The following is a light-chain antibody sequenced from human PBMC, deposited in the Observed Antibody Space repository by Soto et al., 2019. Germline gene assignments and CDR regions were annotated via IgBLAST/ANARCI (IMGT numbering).Light chain of an antibody. CDR3: SSYTGSKNFSV. Sequence: QSALTQPPSASGSPGQSVTISCTGTNSDVGAYNYVSWYQQYPGKAPKVIIYEVSKRPSGVPDRFSGSKSGNTASLTVSGLQAEDDADYYCSSYTGSKNFSVFGTGTKLTVL. J-gene: IGLJ1*01. V-gene: IGLV2-8*01. CDR1: NSDVGAYNY. CDR2: EVS.